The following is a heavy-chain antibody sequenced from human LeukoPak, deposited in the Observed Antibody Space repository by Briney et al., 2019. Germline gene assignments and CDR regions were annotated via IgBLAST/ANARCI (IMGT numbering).Heavy chain of an antibody. D-gene: IGHD5-24*01. J-gene: IGHJ5*02. Sequence: GESLQISCKGSGYSFTNNWIGWARQLPGKGLEWMGIIWPGNSDTRYSPSFHGQVTISADKSINTAYLQWNSLKASDSAIYYCMRRSNDGYNSVDLWGQGTLVTVSS. CDR2: IWPGNSDT. V-gene: IGHV5-51*01. CDR1: GYSFTNNW. CDR3: MRRSNDGYNSVDL.